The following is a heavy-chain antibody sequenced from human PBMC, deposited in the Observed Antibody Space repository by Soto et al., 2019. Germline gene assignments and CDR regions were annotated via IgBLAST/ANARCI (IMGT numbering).Heavy chain of an antibody. V-gene: IGHV3-33*01. CDR2: IWYDGSNK. CDR1: GFTFSSYG. D-gene: IGHD4-4*01. Sequence: GGSLRLSCAASGFTFSSYGMHWVRQAPGKGLEWVAVIWYDGSNKYYADSVKGRFTISRDNSKNTLYLQMNSLRAEDTAVYYCARDIRYSKSYYFDYWGQGTLVTVSS. CDR3: ARDIRYSKSYYFDY. J-gene: IGHJ4*02.